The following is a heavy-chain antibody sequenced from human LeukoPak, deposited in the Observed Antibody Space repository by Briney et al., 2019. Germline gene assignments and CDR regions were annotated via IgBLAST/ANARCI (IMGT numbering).Heavy chain of an antibody. CDR2: IKGDGSEK. CDR3: AKDWGNGEAGIDF. D-gene: IGHD6-13*01. V-gene: IGHV3-7*04. Sequence: QTGGSLRLSCAASGFTFSAFWMSWVRQAPGKGLEWVAIIKGDGSEKAYVDSVKGRFSISRDNAENSLYLQMSSLRAEDTAVYYCAKDWGNGEAGIDFWGQGTLVTVSS. J-gene: IGHJ4*02. CDR1: GFTFSAFW.